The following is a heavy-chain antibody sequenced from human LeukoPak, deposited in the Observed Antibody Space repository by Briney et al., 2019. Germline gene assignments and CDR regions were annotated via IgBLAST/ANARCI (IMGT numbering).Heavy chain of an antibody. CDR1: GGTFSSYA. Sequence: SVKVSCKASGGTFSSYAISWVRQAPGQGLEWMGGIIPIFGTANYAQKFQGRVTITADESTSTAYMELSSLRSEDTAVYYCATTAPVDTAMVYDAFDIWGQGTMVTVSS. CDR3: ATTAPVDTAMVYDAFDI. J-gene: IGHJ3*02. D-gene: IGHD5-18*01. CDR2: IIPIFGTA. V-gene: IGHV1-69*13.